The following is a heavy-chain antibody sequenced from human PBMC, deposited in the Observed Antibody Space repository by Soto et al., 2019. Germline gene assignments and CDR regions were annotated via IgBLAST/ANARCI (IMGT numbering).Heavy chain of an antibody. Sequence: QVQMVQSGAEMQQPGASVMVSCKASGGAFSKYAFTWLRLAPGPGLEWRGGATPMFGTPNYAQKFHGRVAIPSDESTATVYMELSSLRSEDTAVYFCARPLPDRYYYYGMAVCGQGTTVTVSS. CDR1: GGAFSKYA. CDR2: ATPMFGTP. J-gene: IGHJ6*02. D-gene: IGHD3-22*01. V-gene: IGHV1-69*01. CDR3: ARPLPDRYYYYGMAV.